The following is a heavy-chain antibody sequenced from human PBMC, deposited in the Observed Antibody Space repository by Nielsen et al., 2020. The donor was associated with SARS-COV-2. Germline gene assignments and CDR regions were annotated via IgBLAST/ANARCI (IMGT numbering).Heavy chain of an antibody. Sequence: SVKVSCKASGGTFSSYAISWVRQAPGQGLEWMGGIIPIFGTANYAQKFQGRVTMTEDTSTDTAYMELSSLRSEDTAVYYCATVFTIFGVVPPDYWGQGTLVTVSS. CDR1: GGTFSSYA. V-gene: IGHV1-69*06. CDR2: IIPIFGTA. J-gene: IGHJ4*02. D-gene: IGHD3-3*01. CDR3: ATVFTIFGVVPPDY.